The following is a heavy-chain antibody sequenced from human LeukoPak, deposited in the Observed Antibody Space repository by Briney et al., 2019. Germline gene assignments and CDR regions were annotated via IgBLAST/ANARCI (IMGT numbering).Heavy chain of an antibody. CDR1: GFTFSSYW. J-gene: IGHJ4*02. Sequence: GGSLRLSCSVSGFTFSSYWMSWVRQAPGKGLEWVANIKQDGSEKYYVDSVKGRFTISRDNAKNSLYLQMNSLRAEDTAVYYCAKGYSYGRFDYWGQGTLVTVSS. V-gene: IGHV3-7*03. CDR3: AKGYSYGRFDY. D-gene: IGHD5-18*01. CDR2: IKQDGSEK.